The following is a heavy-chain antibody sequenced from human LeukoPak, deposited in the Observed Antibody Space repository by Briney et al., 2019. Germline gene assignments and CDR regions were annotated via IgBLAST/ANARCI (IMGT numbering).Heavy chain of an antibody. V-gene: IGHV1-46*01. Sequence: ASVKVSCKASGYTFTSYYMHWVRQAPGQGLEWMGIINPSGGSTSYAQKFQGRVTMTRDMSTSTVYMELSSLRSEDTAVYYCARECGGTISPVCDDFDIWGQGTMVTVSS. J-gene: IGHJ3*02. D-gene: IGHD3-3*01. CDR1: GYTFTSYY. CDR3: ARECGGTISPVCDDFDI. CDR2: INPSGGST.